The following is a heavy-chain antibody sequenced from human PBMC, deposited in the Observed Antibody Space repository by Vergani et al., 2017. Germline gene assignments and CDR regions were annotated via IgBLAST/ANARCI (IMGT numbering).Heavy chain of an antibody. CDR1: GFTFDDYA. D-gene: IGHD4-17*01. CDR2: ISWNSGSI. J-gene: IGHJ2*01. CDR3: AKDMRYGDYSNWYFDL. V-gene: IGHV3-9*01. Sequence: EVQLVESGGGLVQPGRSLRLSCAASGFTFDDYAMHWVRQAPGKGLEWVSGISWNSGSIDYADSVKGRFTISRENAKNSLYLQMNSLRTEDTALYYCAKDMRYGDYSNWYFDLWGRGTLVTVSS.